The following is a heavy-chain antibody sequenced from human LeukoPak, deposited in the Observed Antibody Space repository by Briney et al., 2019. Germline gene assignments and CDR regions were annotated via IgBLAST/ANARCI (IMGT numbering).Heavy chain of an antibody. V-gene: IGHV3-21*01. CDR2: ISSSSSYI. J-gene: IGHJ4*02. Sequence: PGGSLRLSCAASGFTFSSYAMSWVRQAPGKGLEWVSSISSSSSYIYYADSVKGRFTISRDSAKNSLYLQMNSLRAEDTAVYYCARDPPDYYDSSGYGQWGQGTLVTVSS. D-gene: IGHD3-22*01. CDR3: ARDPPDYYDSSGYGQ. CDR1: GFTFSSYA.